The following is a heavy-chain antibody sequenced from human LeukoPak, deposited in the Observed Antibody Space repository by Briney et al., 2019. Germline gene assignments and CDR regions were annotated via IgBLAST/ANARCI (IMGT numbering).Heavy chain of an antibody. Sequence: GASVKVSCKASGGTFSSYAISWVRQAPGQGLEWMGGIIPIFGTANYAQKFQGRVTITADESTSTAYMELSSLRSEDTAVYYCARSGLLLDIVVVPAAPFDPWGQGTLVTVSS. D-gene: IGHD2-2*03. J-gene: IGHJ5*02. CDR2: IIPIFGTA. CDR3: ARSGLLLDIVVVPAAPFDP. V-gene: IGHV1-69*13. CDR1: GGTFSSYA.